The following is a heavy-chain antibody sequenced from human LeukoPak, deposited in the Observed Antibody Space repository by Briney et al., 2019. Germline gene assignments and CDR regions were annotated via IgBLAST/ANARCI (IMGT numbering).Heavy chain of an antibody. J-gene: IGHJ4*02. CDR2: IKSKTDGGTT. CDR1: GFTFSNAW. V-gene: IGHV3-15*01. CDR3: TTERGVDIEPQFDY. D-gene: IGHD5-12*01. Sequence: TGGSLRLSCAASGFTFSNAWMSWVRQAPGRGLEWVGRIKSKTDGGTTDYAAPVKGRFTISRDDSKNTLYLQMNSLKTEDTAVYYCTTERGVDIEPQFDYWGQGTLVTVSS.